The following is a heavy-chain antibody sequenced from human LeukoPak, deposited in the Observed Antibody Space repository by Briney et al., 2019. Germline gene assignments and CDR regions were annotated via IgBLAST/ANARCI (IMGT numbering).Heavy chain of an antibody. CDR1: GFIVSSYY. J-gene: IGHJ4*01. CDR3: ARDPYSKIFGG. D-gene: IGHD3-3*01. CDR2: IDSGGST. Sequence: GGSLRLSCTVSGFIVSSYYMSWVRQAPGKGLEWVSIIDSGGSTYYADSVKGRFTISRDNSKNTVFLQMNSLRAEDTAVYYCARDPYSKIFGGWGHGTLVTVSS. V-gene: IGHV3-66*02.